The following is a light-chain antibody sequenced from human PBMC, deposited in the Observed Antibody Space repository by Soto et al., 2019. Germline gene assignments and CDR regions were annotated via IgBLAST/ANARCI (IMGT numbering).Light chain of an antibody. Sequence: DIQMTQSPYTLSGSVGDRVTITCLASQTISSWLARYQQKPGKAPKLLIYDASTLESGVPTRFSGSGSGTEFTLTINSLHPDDFATYYCQQYNILSTFGQGTKVDIK. CDR1: QTISSW. CDR2: DAS. J-gene: IGKJ1*01. CDR3: QQYNILST. V-gene: IGKV1-5*01.